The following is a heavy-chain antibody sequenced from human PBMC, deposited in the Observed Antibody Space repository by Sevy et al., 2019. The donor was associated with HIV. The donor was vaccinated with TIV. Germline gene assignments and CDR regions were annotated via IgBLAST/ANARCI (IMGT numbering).Heavy chain of an antibody. CDR1: GFTFSRYW. CDR3: ARDCSSTRCLWGMDV. CDR2: IKVDGSEK. D-gene: IGHD2-2*01. Sequence: GGSLSLSCAASGFTFSRYWMSWVRQAPGKGLEWVANIKVDGSEKYYVDSVKGRFTISRDNAKNSLYLQMNSLRAEDTAVYYCARDCSSTRCLWGMDVWGQGTTVTVSS. V-gene: IGHV3-7*03. J-gene: IGHJ6*02.